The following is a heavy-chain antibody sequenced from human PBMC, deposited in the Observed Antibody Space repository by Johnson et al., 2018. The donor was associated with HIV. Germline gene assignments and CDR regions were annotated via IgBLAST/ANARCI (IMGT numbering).Heavy chain of an antibody. CDR1: GFTFSSYA. CDR2: ISYDGSNK. V-gene: IGHV3-30-3*01. D-gene: IGHD1-26*01. CDR3: ARGGPPDAFDI. J-gene: IGHJ3*02. Sequence: VPLVESGGGVVQPGRSLRLSCAASGFTFSSYAMHWVRQAPGKGLEWVAVISYDGSNKYYADSVKGRFTISRDNSKNTLYLQMNSLRAEDTAVYYCARGGPPDAFDIWGQGTMVTVSS.